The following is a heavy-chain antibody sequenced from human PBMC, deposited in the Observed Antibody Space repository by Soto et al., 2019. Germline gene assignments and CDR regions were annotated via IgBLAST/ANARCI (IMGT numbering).Heavy chain of an antibody. CDR1: EFTFSSYA. CDR3: AKEAVAAAGNFDL. D-gene: IGHD6-13*01. Sequence: VQLLEAGGGLVQPGGSLRLSFAASEFTFSSYAMSWVRQAAGKGLEWVSGISGNGGSTHYADSVKGRFTISRDNFKNTLYLQMNSLRAEDTAIYYCAKEAVAAAGNFDLWGRGTLVSVSA. CDR2: ISGNGGST. J-gene: IGHJ2*01. V-gene: IGHV3-23*01.